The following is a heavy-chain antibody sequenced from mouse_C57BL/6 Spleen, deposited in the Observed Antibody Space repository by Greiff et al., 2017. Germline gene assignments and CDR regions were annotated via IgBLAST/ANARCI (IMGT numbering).Heavy chain of an antibody. CDR3: AIITTVVARALDY. D-gene: IGHD1-1*01. CDR2: IDPSDSET. CDR1: GYTFTSYW. V-gene: IGHV1-52*01. J-gene: IGHJ2*01. Sequence: QVQLQQPGAELVRPGSSVKLSCKASGYTFTSYWMHWVKQRPIQGLEWIGNIDPSDSETHYNQKFKDKATLTVDTSSSTAYMQLSSLTSEDSAVYYCAIITTVVARALDYWGQGTTLTVSS.